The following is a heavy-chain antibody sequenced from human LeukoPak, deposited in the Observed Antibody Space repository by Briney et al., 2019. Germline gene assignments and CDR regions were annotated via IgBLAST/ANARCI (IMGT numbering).Heavy chain of an antibody. CDR3: ARDEYGDFQGFDF. D-gene: IGHD4-17*01. CDR1: GVSITSYY. CDR2: IHSRGTT. J-gene: IGHJ4*02. V-gene: IGHV4-59*13. Sequence: PSETLSLTCSVSGVSITSYYWNWIRQSPGKGLEWLGNIHSRGTTNYNPFLKSRVTLSLDTSKSQFALKVTSVTAADTAVYYCARDEYGDFQGFDFWGQGTRVTVSS.